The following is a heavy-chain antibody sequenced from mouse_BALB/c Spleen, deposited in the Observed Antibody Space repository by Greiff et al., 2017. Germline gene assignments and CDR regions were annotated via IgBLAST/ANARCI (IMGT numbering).Heavy chain of an antibody. D-gene: IGHD2-14*01. CDR2: IDPSDSYT. CDR3: TRENYRYDVAAY. Sequence: QVQLKQSGAELVKPGASVKMSCKASGYTFTSYWMHWVKQRPGQGLEWIGTIDPSDSYTSYNQKFKGKATLTVDTSSSTAYMQLSSLTSEDSAVYYCTRENYRYDVAAYWGQGTLVTVSA. V-gene: IGHV1S127*01. J-gene: IGHJ3*01. CDR1: GYTFTSYW.